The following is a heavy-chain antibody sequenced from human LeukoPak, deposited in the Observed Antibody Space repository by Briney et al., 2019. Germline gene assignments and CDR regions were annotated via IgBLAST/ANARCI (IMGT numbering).Heavy chain of an antibody. Sequence: GGSLRLSCAASGFTFNTYSMNWVRQAPGKGLEWVSCISSVSGYIYYADSVKGRFTISRDNAKNTLYLQMNSLRAEDTAVYYCARDRTGSNWDKGRPDTFDIWGQGTMVTVSS. J-gene: IGHJ3*02. CDR3: ARDRTGSNWDKGRPDTFDI. CDR1: GFTFNTYS. D-gene: IGHD1/OR15-1a*01. V-gene: IGHV3-21*01. CDR2: ISSVSGYI.